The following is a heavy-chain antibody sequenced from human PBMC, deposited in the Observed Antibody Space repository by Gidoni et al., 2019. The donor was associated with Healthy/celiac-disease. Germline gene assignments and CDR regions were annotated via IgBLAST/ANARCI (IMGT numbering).Heavy chain of an antibody. CDR1: GYTFPSYA. D-gene: IGHD3-16*01. Sequence: QVQLVQSGAEVKKPGASVKVSCKASGYTFPSYAMHWVRQAPGQRLEWMGWINAGNGNTKYSQKFQGRVTITRDTSASTAYMELSSLRSEDTAVYYCARGYYDYVWGASFDYWGQGTLVTVSS. CDR3: ARGYYDYVWGASFDY. V-gene: IGHV1-3*01. J-gene: IGHJ4*02. CDR2: INAGNGNT.